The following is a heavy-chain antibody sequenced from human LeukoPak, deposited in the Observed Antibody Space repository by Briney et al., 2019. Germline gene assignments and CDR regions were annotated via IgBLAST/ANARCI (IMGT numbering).Heavy chain of an antibody. CDR1: GFTFSSYS. V-gene: IGHV3-21*01. Sequence: KPGGSLRLSCAASGFTFSSYSMNWVRQAPGKGLEWVSSISSSSSYIYYADSVRGRFTISRDNAKNSLYLQMNSLRAEDTAVYYCARDRCSSTSCYTAVEYFQHWGQGTLVTVSS. D-gene: IGHD2-2*02. J-gene: IGHJ1*01. CDR3: ARDRCSSTSCYTAVEYFQH. CDR2: ISSSSSYI.